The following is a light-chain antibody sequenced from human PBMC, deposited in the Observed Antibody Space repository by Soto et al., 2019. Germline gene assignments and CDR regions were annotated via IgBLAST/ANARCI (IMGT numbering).Light chain of an antibody. J-gene: IGLJ2*01. Sequence: QSALTQPASVSGPPGQSITISCTGSNSDIGRHDYVSWYQHHPGKVPKVIIYEVIHRPSGVSNRFSGSKSGNTASLTISGLQATDEADYYCSSYSSGSTLLLFGAGTKVTVL. CDR2: EVI. CDR1: NSDIGRHDY. V-gene: IGLV2-14*01. CDR3: SSYSSGSTLLL.